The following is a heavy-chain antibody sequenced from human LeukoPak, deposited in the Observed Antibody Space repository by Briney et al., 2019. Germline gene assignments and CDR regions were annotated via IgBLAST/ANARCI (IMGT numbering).Heavy chain of an antibody. V-gene: IGHV1-8*03. CDR2: VNPDTGNT. J-gene: IGHJ3*01. D-gene: IGHD3/OR15-3a*01. CDR3: ARRGLVAGIYDLVYGFDL. CDR1: GYSFTTFH. Sequence: ASVKASCKAAGYSFTTFHINWVRQAPGQGPEWMGWVNPDTGNTGFAQKLQGRVTITQNSSVTTVYMELSSLTSEDTAVYYCARRGLVAGIYDLVYGFDLWGQGTMVTVSS.